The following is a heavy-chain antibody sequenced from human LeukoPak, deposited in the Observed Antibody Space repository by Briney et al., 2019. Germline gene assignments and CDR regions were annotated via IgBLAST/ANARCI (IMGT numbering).Heavy chain of an antibody. J-gene: IGHJ4*02. CDR2: ISYDGSNK. V-gene: IGHV3-30*03. D-gene: IGHD5-18*01. CDR3: ARAASRGYSYGFDY. Sequence: PGGSLRLSCAASGFTFSSYGMHWVRQAPGKGLEWVAVISYDGSNKYYADSVKGRFTISRDNSKNTLYLQMNSLRAEDTAVYYCARAASRGYSYGFDYWGQGTLVTVSS. CDR1: GFTFSSYG.